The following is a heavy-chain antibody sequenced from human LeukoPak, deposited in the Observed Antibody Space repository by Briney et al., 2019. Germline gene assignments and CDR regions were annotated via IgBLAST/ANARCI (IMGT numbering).Heavy chain of an antibody. V-gene: IGHV3-23*01. Sequence: PGGSLRLSCAASGFTFSSYAMSWVRQAPGKGLEWVSAISGRGGSTCYADSVKGRLTISRDNSKNTLYLQMNSLRAEDTAVYYCVTKEVLLWFGELDYWGQGTLVTVSS. D-gene: IGHD3-10*01. CDR2: ISGRGGST. J-gene: IGHJ4*02. CDR3: VTKEVLLWFGELDY. CDR1: GFTFSSYA.